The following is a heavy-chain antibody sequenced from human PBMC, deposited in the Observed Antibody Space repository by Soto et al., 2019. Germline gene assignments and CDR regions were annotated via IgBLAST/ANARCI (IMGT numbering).Heavy chain of an antibody. D-gene: IGHD5-18*01. Sequence: SETLSLTCPVSGDSISSYYWSWIRQPPGKGLEWIGYIYYTGDTNYNPSLKSRVTISVDTSKNQFSLKLASVTAADTAVYYCARESLRRGYSYGTFDNWGQGTLVTVSS. CDR3: ARESLRRGYSYGTFDN. CDR1: GDSISSYY. J-gene: IGHJ4*02. V-gene: IGHV4-59*01. CDR2: IYYTGDT.